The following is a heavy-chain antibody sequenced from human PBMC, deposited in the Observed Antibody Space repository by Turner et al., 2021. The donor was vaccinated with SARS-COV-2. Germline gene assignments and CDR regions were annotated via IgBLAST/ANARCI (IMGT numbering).Heavy chain of an antibody. D-gene: IGHD3-22*01. V-gene: IGHV4-39*01. CDR3: ARLYHHDTSGVDF. CDR2: FSYSGST. Sequence: QVPLQESGPGLVKPSETLSLSCTVSGVSITSTNFFWGWIRQSPGKGLEWMGTFSYSGSTFYNPSFKGRVTMSADTSKRQFFLRLTSVTAADTAVYYCARLYHHDTSGVDFWGQGTQVTVSS. J-gene: IGHJ4*02. CDR1: GVSITSTNFF.